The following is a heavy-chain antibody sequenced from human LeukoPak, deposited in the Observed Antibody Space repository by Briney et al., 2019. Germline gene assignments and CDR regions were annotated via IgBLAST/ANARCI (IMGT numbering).Heavy chain of an antibody. Sequence: GESLKISCKGSGYSFTSYWIGWVRQMPGKGLGWMGIIYPGDSDTRYSPSFQGQVTISADKSISTAYLQWSSLKASDTAMYYCARFQYQLLNAFDIWGQGTMVTVSS. J-gene: IGHJ3*02. CDR1: GYSFTSYW. CDR2: IYPGDSDT. CDR3: ARFQYQLLNAFDI. V-gene: IGHV5-51*01. D-gene: IGHD2-2*01.